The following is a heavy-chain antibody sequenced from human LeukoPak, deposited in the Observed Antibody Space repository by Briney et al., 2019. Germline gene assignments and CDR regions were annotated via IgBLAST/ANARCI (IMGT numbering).Heavy chain of an antibody. CDR2: ISNNGGYT. Sequence: GGSLRLSCAASGFTVSSNYMSWVRQAPGKGLEWVSAISNNGGYTYYADSVQGRFTISRDNSKSTLCLQMNSLRAEDTAVYYCAKQLGYCSDGSCYFPYWGQGTLVTVSS. J-gene: IGHJ4*02. CDR1: GFTVSSNY. V-gene: IGHV3-23*01. D-gene: IGHD2-15*01. CDR3: AKQLGYCSDGSCYFPY.